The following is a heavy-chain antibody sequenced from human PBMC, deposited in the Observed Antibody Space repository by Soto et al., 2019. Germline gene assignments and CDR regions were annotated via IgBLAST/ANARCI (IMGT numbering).Heavy chain of an antibody. CDR2: IYYTGST. Sequence: QVQLQESGPGLVRPSETLSLTCTVSGGSISTYYWNWVRQTPGKGLEWIGYIYYTGSTTYNTSLKSRVTISVDTSKNQFSLKLSSVTAADTAVYYCARSRCGGVACFVGGLLMEVWGRGTTVTVSS. V-gene: IGHV4-59*01. CDR3: ARSRCGGVACFVGGLLMEV. J-gene: IGHJ6*03. CDR1: GGSISTYY. D-gene: IGHD2-21*01.